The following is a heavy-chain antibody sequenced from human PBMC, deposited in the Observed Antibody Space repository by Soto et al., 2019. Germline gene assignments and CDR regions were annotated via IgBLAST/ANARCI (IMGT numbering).Heavy chain of an antibody. CDR1: GDTISRIDYY. J-gene: IGHJ3*02. D-gene: IGHD3-22*01. CDR2: IYFRGNT. CDR3: AREGGSYDSGGYLIRGAFDI. Sequence: SETLSLTCSVSGDTISRIDYYWTWIRQHPEKGLEWIGNIYFRGNTYYSPSLESRLTISVDTSKNQFSLKLTSVTAADTAVYYCAREGGSYDSGGYLIRGAFDIWGQGTMVTVSS. V-gene: IGHV4-31*03.